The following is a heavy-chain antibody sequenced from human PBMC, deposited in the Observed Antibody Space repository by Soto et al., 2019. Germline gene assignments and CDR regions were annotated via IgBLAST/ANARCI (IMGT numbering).Heavy chain of an antibody. CDR3: ARGDSTDCSNGVCSFFYNHDMDV. CDR2: INPKSGGT. V-gene: IGHV1-2*04. D-gene: IGHD2-8*01. Sequence: ASVKVSCKASGYSFTDYHIYWVRQAPGQGLGWLGRINPKSGGTSTAQKFQGWVTMTTDTSISTASMELTRLTSDDTAIYYCARGDSTDCSNGVCSFFYNHDMDVWGQGTTVTVSS. CDR1: GYSFTDYH. J-gene: IGHJ6*02.